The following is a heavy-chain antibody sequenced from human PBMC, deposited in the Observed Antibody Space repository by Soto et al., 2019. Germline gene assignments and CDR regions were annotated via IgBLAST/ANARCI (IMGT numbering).Heavy chain of an antibody. CDR1: GFTFDDYA. Sequence: GGSLRLSCAASGFTFDDYAMHWVRQAPGKGLEWVSGISWNSGSIGYADSVKGRFTISRDNAKNSLYLQMNSLRAEDTALYYCAKDAGDYYYYYGMDVWGQGTTVTVSS. D-gene: IGHD4-17*01. V-gene: IGHV3-9*01. CDR3: AKDAGDYYYYYGMDV. J-gene: IGHJ6*02. CDR2: ISWNSGSI.